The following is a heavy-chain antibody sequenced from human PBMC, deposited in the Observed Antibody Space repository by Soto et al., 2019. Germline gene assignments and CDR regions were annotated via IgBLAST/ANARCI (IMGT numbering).Heavy chain of an antibody. D-gene: IGHD3-3*01. Sequence: EVQLLESGGGLVQPGGSLRLSCAASGFTFTSHAMSWFRQAPGKGLEWVSSISGRGGASYYADSVKGRFTISRDYSNNTVSLPVNSLRAEDPAVYFCARADRFWGGYVDYWGQGTLVTVSS. CDR2: ISGRGGAS. CDR1: GFTFTSHA. J-gene: IGHJ4*02. V-gene: IGHV3-23*01. CDR3: ARADRFWGGYVDY.